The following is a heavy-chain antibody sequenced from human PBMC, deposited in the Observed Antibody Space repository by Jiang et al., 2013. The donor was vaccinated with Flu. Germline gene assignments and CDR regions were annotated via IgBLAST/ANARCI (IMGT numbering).Heavy chain of an antibody. CDR1: GGSFSGYY. D-gene: IGHD6-19*01. J-gene: IGHJ4*02. CDR3: ARAITVADARGDYFDS. CDR2: INHRGST. Sequence: SETLSLTCAVYGGSFSGYYWSWIRQPPGKGLEWIGEINHRGSTNYNPSLRSRLTISVDTPKNQFSLKLSSVTAAETAVYYCARAITVADARGDYFDSWGQGNLVTVSS. V-gene: IGHV4-34*01.